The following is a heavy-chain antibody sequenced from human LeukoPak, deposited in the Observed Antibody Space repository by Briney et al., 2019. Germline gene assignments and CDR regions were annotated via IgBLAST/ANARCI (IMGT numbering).Heavy chain of an antibody. Sequence: PSETLSLTCAVSGGSITRSSYHWGWIRQPPGKGLEWIGSIYYSGTTYYNPSLKSRVTILVDTSKNQFSLRLSSVNAADTAVYYCARDGYYYDSTHYYYYYMDVWGKGTTVTVSS. CDR2: IYYSGTT. D-gene: IGHD3-22*01. J-gene: IGHJ6*03. CDR3: ARDGYYYDSTHYYYYYMDV. V-gene: IGHV4-39*07. CDR1: GGSITRSSYH.